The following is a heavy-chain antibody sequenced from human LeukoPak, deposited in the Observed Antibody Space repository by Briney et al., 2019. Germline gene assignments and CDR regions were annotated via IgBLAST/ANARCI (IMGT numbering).Heavy chain of an antibody. CDR1: GYSFTSYW. J-gene: IGHJ4*02. CDR2: IDPSDSYT. V-gene: IGHV5-10-1*01. Sequence: GASLRISCKGSGYSFTSYWISWVRQMPGKGLEWMGRIDPSDSYTNYSPSFEGHVTISADKSISTAYLQWSSLKASDIATYYCARHYGAAGDFDYWGQRTLVTVSS. CDR3: ARHYGAAGDFDY. D-gene: IGHD6-13*01.